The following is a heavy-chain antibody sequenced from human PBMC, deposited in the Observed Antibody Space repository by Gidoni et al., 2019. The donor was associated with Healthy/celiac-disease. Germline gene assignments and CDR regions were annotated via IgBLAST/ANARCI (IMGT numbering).Heavy chain of an antibody. CDR2: IYYSGST. CDR1: GGSISSYY. V-gene: IGHV4-59*01. D-gene: IGHD1-26*01. J-gene: IGHJ3*02. CDR3: ARDRVGDAFDI. Sequence: QVQLQESAPGLVKPSETLSPTCTVSGGSISSYYWSWIRQPPGKGLEWIGYIYYSGSTNYNPSLKSRVTISVDTSKNQFSLKLSSVTAADTAVYYCARDRVGDAFDIWGQGTMVTVSS.